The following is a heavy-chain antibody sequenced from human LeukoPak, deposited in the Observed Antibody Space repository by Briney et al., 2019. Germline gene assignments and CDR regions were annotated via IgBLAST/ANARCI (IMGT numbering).Heavy chain of an antibody. Sequence: APVKVCCKASGNTFSSYFIRWVRQPPGHGLEWMGIIRPSGGTTSYAPEFQGRVTMTRDTSTSTVYMELSSLRSEDTAVYYCGRVTLYAFDIWGPGTIGSVSS. D-gene: IGHD4-23*01. CDR1: GNTFSSYF. J-gene: IGHJ3*02. CDR2: IRPSGGTT. V-gene: IGHV1-46*01. CDR3: GRVTLYAFDI.